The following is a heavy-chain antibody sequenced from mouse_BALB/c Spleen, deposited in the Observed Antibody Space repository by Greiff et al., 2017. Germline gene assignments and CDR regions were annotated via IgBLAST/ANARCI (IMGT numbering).Heavy chain of an antibody. D-gene: IGHD2-3*01. Sequence: EVHLVESGGGLVQPGGSRKLSCAASGFTFSSFGMHWVRQAPEKGLEWVAYISSGSSTIYYADTVKGRFTISRDNPKNTLFLQMTSLRSEDTAMYYCARSGDGYPAWFAYWGQGTLVTVS. CDR2: ISSGSSTI. CDR3: ARSGDGYPAWFAY. V-gene: IGHV5-17*02. J-gene: IGHJ3*01. CDR1: GFTFSSFG.